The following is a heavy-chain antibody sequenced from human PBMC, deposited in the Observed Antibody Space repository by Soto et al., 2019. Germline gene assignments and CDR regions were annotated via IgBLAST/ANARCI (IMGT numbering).Heavy chain of an antibody. CDR1: GVSVTNGDYY. D-gene: IGHD1-1*01. CDR3: ARQRRGGSCFDP. CDR2: IYYSETT. J-gene: IGHJ5*02. Sequence: SETLSLTCTVSGVSVTNGDYYWSWMRQSPGKGLEWIGNIYYSETTRYNPSLNSRLSISIDTSRNQFSLQMTSVTAADTAIYYCARQRRGGSCFDPWGQGTMVTVS. V-gene: IGHV4-30-4*01.